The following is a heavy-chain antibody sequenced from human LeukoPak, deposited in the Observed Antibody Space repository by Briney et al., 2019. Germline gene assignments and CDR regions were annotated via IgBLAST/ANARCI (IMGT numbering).Heavy chain of an antibody. J-gene: IGHJ4*02. CDR1: GFTFSSYA. Sequence: GGSLRLSCAASGFTFSSYAMHWVRQAPGKGLEWVAVISYDGSNKYYADSVKGRFTISRDNSKNTLYLQMNSLRAEDTAVYYCAREIVGAREFDYWGQGTLVTVSS. CDR3: AREIVGAREFDY. V-gene: IGHV3-30-3*01. CDR2: ISYDGSNK. D-gene: IGHD1-26*01.